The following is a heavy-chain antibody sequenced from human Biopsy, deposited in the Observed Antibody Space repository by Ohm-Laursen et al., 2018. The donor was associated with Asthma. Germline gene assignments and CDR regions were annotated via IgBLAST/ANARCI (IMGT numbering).Heavy chain of an antibody. D-gene: IGHD6-19*01. V-gene: IGHV1-69*13. J-gene: IGHJ6*02. Sequence: SVKVSRKTPGGTFSNFAISWVRQAPGQGLEWLGGIMTVFGTTNYAQKFQGRVTITADESTSTAYMEVTSLRSEDTAIYYCARCQVGYSSGWSLLLKKIYYSGMDVWGQGTAVTVSS. CDR3: ARCQVGYSSGWSLLLKKIYYSGMDV. CDR2: IMTVFGTT. CDR1: GGTFSNFA.